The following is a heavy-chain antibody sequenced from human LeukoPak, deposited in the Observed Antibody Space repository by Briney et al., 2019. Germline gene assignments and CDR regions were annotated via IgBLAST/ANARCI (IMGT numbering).Heavy chain of an antibody. D-gene: IGHD6-19*01. Sequence: PSETLSLTCAVYGGSFSGYYWSWIRQPPGKGLEWIGEINHSGSTNYNPSLKSRVIISVDTSKNQFSLKLSSVTAADTAVYYCASLYSSGWFDFDYWGQGTLVTVSS. J-gene: IGHJ4*02. CDR2: INHSGST. V-gene: IGHV4-34*01. CDR3: ASLYSSGWFDFDY. CDR1: GGSFSGYY.